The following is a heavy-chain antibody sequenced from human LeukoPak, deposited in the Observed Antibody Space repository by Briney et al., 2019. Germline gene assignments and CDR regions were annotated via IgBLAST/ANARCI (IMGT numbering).Heavy chain of an antibody. J-gene: IGHJ4*02. CDR2: INPNSGGT. V-gene: IGHV1-2*02. D-gene: IGHD3-16*02. CDR1: GYTFTGYY. CDR3: AMRPSPPILRLGELSFLLPYY. Sequence: ASVKVSCTASGYTFTGYYMHWVRQAPGQGLEWMGWINPNSGGTNYAQKFQGRVTITADESTSTAYMELSSLRSEDTAVYYCAMRPSPPILRLGELSFLLPYYWGQGTLVTVSS.